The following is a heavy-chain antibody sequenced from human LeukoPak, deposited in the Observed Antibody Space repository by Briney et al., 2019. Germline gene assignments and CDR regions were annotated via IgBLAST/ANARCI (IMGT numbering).Heavy chain of an antibody. J-gene: IGHJ4*02. V-gene: IGHV4-34*01. CDR1: GGSFSGYY. D-gene: IGHD5-18*01. CDR3: ARGSRGYSYGYLRY. Sequence: SETLSLTCAVYGGSFSGYYWSWIRQPPGKGLEWIGEINHSGSTNYNPSLKSRVTISVDTSKNQFSLKLSSVTAADTAVYYCARGSRGYSYGYLRYWGQGTLVTVSS. CDR2: INHSGST.